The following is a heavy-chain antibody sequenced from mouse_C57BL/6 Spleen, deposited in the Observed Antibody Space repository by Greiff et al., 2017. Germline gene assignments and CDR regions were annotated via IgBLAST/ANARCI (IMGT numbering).Heavy chain of an antibody. D-gene: IGHD1-1*01. J-gene: IGHJ1*03. CDR3: ARAHYYGYWYFDV. Sequence: VQLQQSGTELVKPGASVKLSCKASGYTFTSYWMHWVKQRPGQGLEWIGNINPSNGGTNYNEKFKSKATLTVDKSSSTAYMQLSSLTSEDSAVYYCARAHYYGYWYFDVWGTGTTVTVSS. V-gene: IGHV1-53*01. CDR1: GYTFTSYW. CDR2: INPSNGGT.